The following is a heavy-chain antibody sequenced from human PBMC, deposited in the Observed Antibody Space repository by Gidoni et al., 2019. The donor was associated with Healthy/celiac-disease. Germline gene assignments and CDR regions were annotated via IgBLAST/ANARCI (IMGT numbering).Heavy chain of an antibody. Sequence: QVQLVESGGGVVQPGRSLRLSCAASGFTFSSYGMHWVRQAPGKGLEWVAVISYDGSNKYYADSVKGRFTISRDNSKNTLYLQMNSLRAEDTAVYYCAKVTTGGGDYWGQGTLVTVSS. V-gene: IGHV3-30*18. D-gene: IGHD3-3*01. CDR3: AKVTTGGGDY. CDR2: ISYDGSNK. J-gene: IGHJ4*02. CDR1: GFTFSSYG.